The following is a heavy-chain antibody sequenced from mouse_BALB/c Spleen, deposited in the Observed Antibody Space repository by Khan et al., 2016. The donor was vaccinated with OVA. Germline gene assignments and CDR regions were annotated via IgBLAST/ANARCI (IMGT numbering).Heavy chain of an antibody. Sequence: VQLQQSGAEPARPGASVKMSCKASGYTFTSNTMHWVKQRPGQGLEWIGYINPSSGYTNYNQKFNDKATLTADKSSSTAYMQLSSLTAEDSVVCYCARRTTAYAMDYWGQGTSVTVSS. CDR2: INPSSGYT. V-gene: IGHV1-4*01. CDR3: ARRTTAYAMDY. D-gene: IGHD1-2*01. J-gene: IGHJ4*01. CDR1: GYTFTSNT.